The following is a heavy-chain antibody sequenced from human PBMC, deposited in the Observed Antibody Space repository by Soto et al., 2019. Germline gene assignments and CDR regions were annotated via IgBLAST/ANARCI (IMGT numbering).Heavy chain of an antibody. CDR1: GYTFTSYG. D-gene: IGHD3-10*01. J-gene: IGHJ5*02. CDR2: ISAYKGNT. CDR3: AGSDDEYNWSGP. Sequence: QVQLVQSGAEVKKPGASVKVSCKASGYTFTSYGISWVRQAPGQGLEWMGWISAYKGNTNYAQKHQGRVTMTTHTPPSADYMELRGLRSDDTAVCYCAGSDDEYNWSGPWGQGTLVTVSS. V-gene: IGHV1-18*01.